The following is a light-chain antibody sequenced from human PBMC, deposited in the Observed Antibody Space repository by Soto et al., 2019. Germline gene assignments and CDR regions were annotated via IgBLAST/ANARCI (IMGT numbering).Light chain of an antibody. CDR2: DVS. CDR3: SSYRPYRTLEV. V-gene: IGLV2-14*03. Sequence: QSALTQPDSVSGSPGESITNSCTRTNTDLGGYKYVSWYQLHPGKATKLVIYDVSSRPSGVSSRFSCSKSGYTASLTISGLPAEYDAHYYCSSYRPYRTLEVFGTGTKLTVL. CDR1: NTDLGGYKY. J-gene: IGLJ1*01.